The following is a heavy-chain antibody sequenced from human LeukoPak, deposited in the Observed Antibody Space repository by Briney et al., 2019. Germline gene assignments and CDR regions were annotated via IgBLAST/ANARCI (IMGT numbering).Heavy chain of an antibody. V-gene: IGHV3-48*04. D-gene: IGHD1-7*01. CDR2: ISSSSRTI. CDR1: GFTFSTYS. Sequence: GALRVSPAAPGFTFSTYSMNWGRQAQGKGREWGSYISSSSRTIYYAHSLKCRFTISRENAKNSLYLQMNSLGAEDTAVYYCASFWPRTGTTGNGAFDIWGQGTVVTVSS. CDR3: ASFWPRTGTTGNGAFDI. J-gene: IGHJ3*02.